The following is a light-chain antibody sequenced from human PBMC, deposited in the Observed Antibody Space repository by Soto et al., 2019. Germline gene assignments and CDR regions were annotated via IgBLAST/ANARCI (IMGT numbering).Light chain of an antibody. J-gene: IGKJ5*01. CDR2: AAS. Sequence: DIPLTQSPSFLSASVGDRVTITCRASQGISSYLAWYQQKPGKAPKLLIYAASTLQSGVPSRFSGSGSATEFTLTISSLQPEDFATYYCQQLSTYPITFGQGTRLEIK. V-gene: IGKV1-9*01. CDR3: QQLSTYPIT. CDR1: QGISSY.